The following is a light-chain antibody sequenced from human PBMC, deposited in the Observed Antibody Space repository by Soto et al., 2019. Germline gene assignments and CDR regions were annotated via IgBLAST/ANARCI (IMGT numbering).Light chain of an antibody. V-gene: IGLV2-11*01. CDR2: DVN. Sequence: QSALTQPRSVSGSPGQSVTISCTGTSNYVSWYQQHPGKAPKLMIYDVNKRPSGVPDRFSGSKSGNTASLTISGLQADDEADYFCCSFAGSYTSYVFGTGTKLTVL. J-gene: IGLJ1*01. CDR3: CSFAGSYTSYV. CDR1: SNY.